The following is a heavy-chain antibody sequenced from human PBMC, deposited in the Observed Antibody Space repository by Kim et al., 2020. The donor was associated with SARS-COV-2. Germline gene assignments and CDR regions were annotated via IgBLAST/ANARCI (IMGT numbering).Heavy chain of an antibody. J-gene: IGHJ3*02. CDR1: GFTFSSYA. CDR2: ISYDGSNK. Sequence: GGSLRLSCAASGFTFSSYAMHWVRQAPGKGLEWVAVISYDGSNKYYADSVKGQFTISRDNSKNTLYLQMNSLRAEDTAVYYCARGGWSGLNDAFDIWGQGTMVTVSS. V-gene: IGHV3-30-3*01. D-gene: IGHD3-3*01. CDR3: ARGGWSGLNDAFDI.